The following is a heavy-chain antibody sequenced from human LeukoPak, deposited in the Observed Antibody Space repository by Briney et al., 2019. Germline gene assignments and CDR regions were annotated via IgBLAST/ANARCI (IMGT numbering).Heavy chain of an antibody. V-gene: IGHV3-30*02. D-gene: IGHD3-10*01. CDR1: GFTFSNAW. Sequence: GGSLRLSCAASGFTFSNAWMSWVRQAPGKGLEWVAFIRYDGSNKYYADSVKGRFTISRDNSKNTLYLQMNSLRAEDTAVYYCAKVSLEFGDFDYWGQGTLVTVSS. CDR2: IRYDGSNK. J-gene: IGHJ4*02. CDR3: AKVSLEFGDFDY.